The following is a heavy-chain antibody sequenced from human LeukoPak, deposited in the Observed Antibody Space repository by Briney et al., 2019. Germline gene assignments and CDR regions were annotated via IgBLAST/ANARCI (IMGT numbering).Heavy chain of an antibody. Sequence: ASVKVSCKASGYTFTSYGISWVRQAPGQGLEWMGWISAYNGNTNYAQKLQGRVTMTTDTSTSTAYMELRNLRSDDTAVYYCARGSGSYYYYYYMDVWGKGTTVTVSS. D-gene: IGHD1-26*01. CDR2: ISAYNGNT. V-gene: IGHV1-18*01. CDR1: GYTFTSYG. J-gene: IGHJ6*03. CDR3: ARGSGSYYYYYYMDV.